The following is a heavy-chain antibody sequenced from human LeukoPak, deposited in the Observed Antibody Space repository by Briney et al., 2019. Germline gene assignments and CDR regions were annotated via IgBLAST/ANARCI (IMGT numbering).Heavy chain of an antibody. Sequence: PGGSLRLSCAASGITFSSYAMSWVRQAPEKGLEWVSAISASGGDTYYADSVKGRFTISRDNSKNTLYLRLNSLRAEDTAVYYCAKAIAVAGTWDCWGQGTLVTVSS. J-gene: IGHJ4*02. CDR3: AKAIAVAGTWDC. V-gene: IGHV3-23*01. D-gene: IGHD6-19*01. CDR1: GITFSSYA. CDR2: ISASGGDT.